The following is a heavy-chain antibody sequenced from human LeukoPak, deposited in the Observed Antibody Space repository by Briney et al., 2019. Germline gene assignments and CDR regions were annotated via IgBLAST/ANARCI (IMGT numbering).Heavy chain of an antibody. Sequence: GGSLRLSCAASEFTFSHYAMSWVRRAPGKGLEWVSTISGSGGTTYYADSVKGRFTISRDNSKDTLYLQMSGLRAADTAVYYCAKTPGVMITHIFDYWGQGTLVTVSS. D-gene: IGHD3-16*01. CDR3: AKTPGVMITHIFDY. CDR1: EFTFSHYA. J-gene: IGHJ4*02. V-gene: IGHV3-23*01. CDR2: ISGSGGTT.